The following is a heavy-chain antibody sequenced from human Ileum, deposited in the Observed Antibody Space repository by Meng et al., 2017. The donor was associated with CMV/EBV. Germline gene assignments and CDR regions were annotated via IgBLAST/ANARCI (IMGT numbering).Heavy chain of an antibody. V-gene: IGHV4-30-4*08. D-gene: IGHD6-13*01. Sequence: QVQLQEPGPGLVKPSQTLSLSCTVSGASISSGDYYWSWIRQPTGKGLEWIGYIFFSGNTYYNPSLNNRVIISIDTPRNQFSLKVDSVTAADTAVYYCARFRIAALGNLFDPWGHGTLVTVSS. CDR1: GASISSGDYY. CDR3: ARFRIAALGNLFDP. CDR2: IFFSGNT. J-gene: IGHJ5*02.